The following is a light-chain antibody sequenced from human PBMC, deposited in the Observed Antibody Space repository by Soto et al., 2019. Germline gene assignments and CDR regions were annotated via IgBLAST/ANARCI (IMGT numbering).Light chain of an antibody. Sequence: QPVLTQPPSVSGAPGQRVTISCTGSSSNIGAGYDVHWYQQLPGTAPKLLIYANSDRPSGVPDRFSGSKSDTSASLAISGLQPEDEGDYYCQSYDSNLSGLFGGGTKVTVL. CDR3: QSYDSNLSGL. V-gene: IGLV1-40*01. CDR2: ANS. CDR1: SSNIGAGYD. J-gene: IGLJ2*01.